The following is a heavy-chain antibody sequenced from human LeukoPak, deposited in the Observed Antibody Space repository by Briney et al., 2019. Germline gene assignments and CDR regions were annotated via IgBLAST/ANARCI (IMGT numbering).Heavy chain of an antibody. CDR2: ISYDGSNK. CDR3: ARGDSSSWYLLDWYFDL. Sequence: PGGSMRLSCAAAGFTFSSYAMHWVRQAPGKGLEWVAVISYDGSNKYYADSVKGRFTISRDNSKKTLYLQMNSLRAEDTAVYYCARGDSSSWYLLDWYFDLWGRGTQVTVSS. D-gene: IGHD6-13*01. J-gene: IGHJ2*01. CDR1: GFTFSSYA. V-gene: IGHV3-30*04.